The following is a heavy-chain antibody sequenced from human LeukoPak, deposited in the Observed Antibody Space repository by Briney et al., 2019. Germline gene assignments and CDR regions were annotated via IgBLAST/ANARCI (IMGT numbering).Heavy chain of an antibody. CDR1: GYIFTSYW. D-gene: IGHD2-21*02. Sequence: GESLKISCKGSGYIFTSYWIGWVRQMPGKGLEWMGTVYPGDSDTKYSPSFQGQVTISADKSISTAYLQWSSLKASDTAMYYCARQGAYCGGDCYPDNWGQGTLVTVSS. CDR2: VYPGDSDT. CDR3: ARQGAYCGGDCYPDN. V-gene: IGHV5-51*01. J-gene: IGHJ4*02.